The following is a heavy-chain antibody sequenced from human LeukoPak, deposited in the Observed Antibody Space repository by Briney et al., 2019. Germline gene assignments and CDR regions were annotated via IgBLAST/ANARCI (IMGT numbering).Heavy chain of an antibody. CDR1: GFTFSSYG. Sequence: SGGSLRLSCAASGFTFSSYGMHWVRQAPGKGLEWVAFIRYDGGNKYYADSVKGRFTISRDNSKNTLYLQMNSLRAEDTAVYYCARQYCSSTSCPGYYYYYGMDVWGQRTTVTVSS. J-gene: IGHJ6*02. D-gene: IGHD2-2*01. CDR3: ARQYCSSTSCPGYYYYYGMDV. CDR2: IRYDGGNK. V-gene: IGHV3-30*02.